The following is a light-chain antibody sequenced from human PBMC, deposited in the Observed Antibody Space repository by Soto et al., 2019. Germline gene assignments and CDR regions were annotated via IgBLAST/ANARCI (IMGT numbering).Light chain of an antibody. CDR2: LNSDGSH. Sequence: QPVLTQSPSASASLGASVKLTCTLSSGHSSYDIAWHQQQPEKGPRYLMRLNSDGSHSKGDGIPDRFSGSSSGAERYLTISSRQSEDEADYYCQTWGTGIRVFGGGTKLTVL. V-gene: IGLV4-69*01. CDR3: QTWGTGIRV. J-gene: IGLJ3*02. CDR1: SGHSSYD.